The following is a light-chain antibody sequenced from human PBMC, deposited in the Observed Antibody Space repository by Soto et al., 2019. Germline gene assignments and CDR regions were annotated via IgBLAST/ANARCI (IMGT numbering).Light chain of an antibody. CDR3: QQRSSWPS. Sequence: VLTQSPATLSLSPGERATLSCRASQSVSTYLAWYQQKPGQAPSLLIYDASNRATGIPARFSGSGSGTEFTLTISSLEPEDFAVYHCQQRSSWPSFGQGTRLEIK. CDR2: DAS. V-gene: IGKV3-11*01. CDR1: QSVSTY. J-gene: IGKJ5*01.